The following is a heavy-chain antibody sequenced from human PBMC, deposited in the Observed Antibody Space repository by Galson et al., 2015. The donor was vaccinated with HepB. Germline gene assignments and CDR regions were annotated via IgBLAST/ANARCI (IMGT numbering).Heavy chain of an antibody. Sequence: SLRLSCAASGLTFSSYGMHWVRQAPGKGLEWVAVIWYDGSNKYYADSVKGRFTISRDNSKNTLYLQMNSLRAEDTAVYYCARGALGYTMIVVVPETTDAFDIWGQGTMDTASS. CDR3: ARGALGYTMIVVVPETTDAFDI. D-gene: IGHD3-22*01. CDR2: IWYDGSNK. CDR1: GLTFSSYG. J-gene: IGHJ3*02. V-gene: IGHV3-33*01.